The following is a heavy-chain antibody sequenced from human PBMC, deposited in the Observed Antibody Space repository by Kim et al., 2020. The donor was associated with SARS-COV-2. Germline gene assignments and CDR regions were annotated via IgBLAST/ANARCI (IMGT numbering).Heavy chain of an antibody. V-gene: IGHV3-11*06. J-gene: IGHJ6*02. CDR3: ARGLYGSGSGYYYYGMDV. D-gene: IGHD3-10*01. Sequence: KGRLTISRDNAKNSLYLQMNSLRAEDTAVYYCARGLYGSGSGYYYYGMDVWGQGTTVTVSS.